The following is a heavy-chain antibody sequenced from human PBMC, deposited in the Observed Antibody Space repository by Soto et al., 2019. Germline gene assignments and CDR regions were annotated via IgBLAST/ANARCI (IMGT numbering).Heavy chain of an antibody. CDR2: IIPIFGTA. V-gene: IGHV1-69*06. Sequence: PVKASCKASGGTFSSYAISWVRQAPGQGLEWMGGIIPIFGTANYAQKFQGRVTIAADKPTSTAYMELSSLISEDTAVYYCAREGVGYCRRTSCYTNYWGQGTLVTVSS. J-gene: IGHJ4*02. CDR3: AREGVGYCRRTSCYTNY. CDR1: GGTFSSYA. D-gene: IGHD2-2*02.